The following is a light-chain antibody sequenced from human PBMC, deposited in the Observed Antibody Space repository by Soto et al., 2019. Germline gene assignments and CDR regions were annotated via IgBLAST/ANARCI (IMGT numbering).Light chain of an antibody. CDR2: EFS. CDR1: SSDVDGYNY. Sequence: QSVLTQPPSASGSPGQSVTISCTGTSSDVDGYNYVSWYQQHPGKAPKLMIYEFSRRPSGVPDRFSGSRSANTAFLTVSGLQAEDEADYYCCSYARNDNFYVFGTGTKVTVL. J-gene: IGLJ1*01. V-gene: IGLV2-8*01. CDR3: CSYARNDNFYV.